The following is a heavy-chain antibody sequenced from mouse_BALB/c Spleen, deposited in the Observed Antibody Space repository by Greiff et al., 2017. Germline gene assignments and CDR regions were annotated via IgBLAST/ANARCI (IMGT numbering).Heavy chain of an antibody. D-gene: IGHD4-1*01. V-gene: IGHV3-2*02. CDR1: GYSITSDYA. J-gene: IGHJ2*01. CDR2: ISYSGST. Sequence: EVKLQESGPGLVKPSQSLSLTCTVTGYSITSDYAWNWIRQFPGNKLEWMGYISYSGSTSYNPSLKSRISITRDTSKNQFFLQLNSVTTEDTATYYCARIGGTKDYWGQGTTLTVSS. CDR3: ARIGGTKDY.